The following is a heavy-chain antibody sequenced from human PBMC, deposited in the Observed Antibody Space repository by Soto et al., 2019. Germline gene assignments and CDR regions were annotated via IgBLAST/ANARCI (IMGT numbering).Heavy chain of an antibody. CDR2: ISGSGGST. V-gene: IGHV3-23*01. Sequence: GGSLRLSCAASGFTFSSYAMNWVRQAPGKGLEWVSAISGSGGSTYYADSVKGRFTISRDNSKNTLYLQMNSLRAEDTAVYYCAKGTSYCTNGVCRYYFDYWGQGALVTVSS. CDR3: AKGTSYCTNGVCRYYFDY. J-gene: IGHJ4*02. D-gene: IGHD2-8*01. CDR1: GFTFSSYA.